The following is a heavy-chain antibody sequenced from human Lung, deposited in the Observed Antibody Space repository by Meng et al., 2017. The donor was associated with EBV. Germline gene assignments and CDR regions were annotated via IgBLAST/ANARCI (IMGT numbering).Heavy chain of an antibody. J-gene: IGHJ1*01. CDR3: LRGSGGSV. V-gene: IGHV4-4*03. CDR2: IPHRGSS. Sequence: VQCGEPGPALLKPPETLSLTCAVSGDSITNHNWWAWVRQPPGKGLEWIGEIPHRGSSAYNPSLKSRVSMSIDKSKNQFSLKLTSVTAADTAVYHCLRGSGGSVWGQGTLVTVSS. D-gene: IGHD3-10*01. CDR1: GDSITNHNW.